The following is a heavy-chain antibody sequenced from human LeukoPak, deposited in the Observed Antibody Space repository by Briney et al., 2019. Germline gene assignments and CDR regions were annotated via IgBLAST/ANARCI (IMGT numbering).Heavy chain of an antibody. V-gene: IGHV3-23*01. D-gene: IGHD6-19*01. CDR2: TSGSGGST. CDR1: GFTFSSYA. J-gene: IGHJ4*02. Sequence: GGSLRLSCAASGFTFSSYAMSWVRQAPGKGLEWVSATSGSGGSTYYADSVKGRFTISRDNSKNTLYLQMNSLRAEDTAVYYCAKGHTITLAVAADWGQGTLVTVSS. CDR3: AKGHTITLAVAAD.